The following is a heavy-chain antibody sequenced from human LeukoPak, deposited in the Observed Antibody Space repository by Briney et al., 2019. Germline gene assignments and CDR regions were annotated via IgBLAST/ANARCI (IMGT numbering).Heavy chain of an antibody. D-gene: IGHD2-21*02. CDR2: ISAYNGNT. CDR3: ARGGGDVLPRSPSDY. V-gene: IGHV1-18*01. CDR1: GYTFTSHD. Sequence: ASVKVSCKASGYTFTSHDINWVRQAPGQGLEWMGWISAYNGNTNYAQKLQGRVTMTTDTSTSTAYMELRSLRSDDTAVYYCARGGGDVLPRSPSDYWGQGTLVTVSS. J-gene: IGHJ4*02.